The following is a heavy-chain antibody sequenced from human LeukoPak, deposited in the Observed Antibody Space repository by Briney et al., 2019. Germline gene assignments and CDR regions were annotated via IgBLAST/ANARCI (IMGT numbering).Heavy chain of an antibody. J-gene: IGHJ4*02. Sequence: GGSLRLSCAASGFTFSGHAITWVRQAPGKGLEWVAVISYDGSNKYYADSVKGRFTISRDNSKNTLYLQMNSLRAEDTAVYYCARDYSSSWFPPDYWGQGTLVTVSS. V-gene: IGHV3-30-3*01. CDR2: ISYDGSNK. D-gene: IGHD6-13*01. CDR3: ARDYSSSWFPPDY. CDR1: GFTFSGHA.